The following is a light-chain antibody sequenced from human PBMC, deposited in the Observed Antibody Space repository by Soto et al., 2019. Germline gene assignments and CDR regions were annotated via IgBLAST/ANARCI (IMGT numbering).Light chain of an antibody. J-gene: IGLJ1*01. CDR1: GSNIGNNF. CDR3: GTWDNSLSAYV. Sequence: QSVLTQPPSVSAAPGQKVTISCSGSGSNIGNNFVSWYQQFPGTAPKLLIYDNIKRPSGIPDRFSGSKSGTSATLGITGLQTGDEADYYCGTWDNSLSAYVFGAGTKLTVL. CDR2: DNI. V-gene: IGLV1-51*01.